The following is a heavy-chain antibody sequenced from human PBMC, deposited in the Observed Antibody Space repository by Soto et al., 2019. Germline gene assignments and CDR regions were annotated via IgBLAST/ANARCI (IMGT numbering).Heavy chain of an antibody. V-gene: IGHV4-30-2*01. CDR3: ARENNVLPGGYFDY. J-gene: IGHJ4*02. Sequence: QLQLQESGSGLVKPSQTLSLTCAVSGGSISSGGYSWSWIRQPPGKGLEWIGYIYHSGSTYYNPSLKSRATISVDRSKNQFSLKLSSVTAAGTAVYYCARENNVLPGGYFDYWGQGTLVTVSS. D-gene: IGHD3-10*01. CDR1: GGSISSGGYS. CDR2: IYHSGST.